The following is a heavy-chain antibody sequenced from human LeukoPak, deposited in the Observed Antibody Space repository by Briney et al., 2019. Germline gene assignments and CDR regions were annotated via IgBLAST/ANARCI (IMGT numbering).Heavy chain of an antibody. V-gene: IGHV4-39*01. J-gene: IGHJ5*02. CDR1: SGSISSYNYY. CDR2: VFYSGST. D-gene: IGHD5-12*01. Sequence: SETLSLTCTVSSGSISSYNYYCAWIRQPPGKGLEWIGSVFYSGSTYYNPSLKSRVTISVDTSNNQFSLGLTSVTAADTAVYYCATPIGATDWFDPWGQGTLVTVSS. CDR3: ATPIGATDWFDP.